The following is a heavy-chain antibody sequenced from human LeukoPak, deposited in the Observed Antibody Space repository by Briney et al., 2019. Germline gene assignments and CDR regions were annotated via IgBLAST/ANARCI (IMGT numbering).Heavy chain of an antibody. V-gene: IGHV1-2*02. J-gene: IGHJ4*02. CDR3: ARGGEWYYDSISYRLFDH. CDR1: GYSFTGYY. Sequence: ASVTVSCKASGYSFTGYYLHWVRQAPGQGLEWMGWINPNSGGTVYAQKFQGRVTVTRDTSVSTAHMELSRLGSDDTAVYYCARGGEWYYDSISYRLFDHWGQGTLVTVSS. D-gene: IGHD3-22*01. CDR2: INPNSGGT.